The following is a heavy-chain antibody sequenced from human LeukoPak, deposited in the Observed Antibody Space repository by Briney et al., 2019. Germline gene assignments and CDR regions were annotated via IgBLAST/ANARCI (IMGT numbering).Heavy chain of an antibody. V-gene: IGHV3-53*01. J-gene: IGHJ4*02. CDR3: ARDDYYGSGSYLY. Sequence: QPGGPLRLSCAASGFTVSSNYMSWVRQAPGKGLEWVSVIYSGGSTYYADSVKGRFTISRDNSKNTLYLQMNSLRAEDTAVYYCARDDYYGSGSYLYWGQGTLVTVSS. D-gene: IGHD3-10*01. CDR2: IYSGGST. CDR1: GFTVSSNY.